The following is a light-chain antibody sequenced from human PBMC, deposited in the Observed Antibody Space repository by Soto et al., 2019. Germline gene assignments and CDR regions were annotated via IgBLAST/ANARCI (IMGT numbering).Light chain of an antibody. J-gene: IGLJ1*01. CDR3: QSYDFGLSAHNYV. Sequence: QSVLTQPPSVSGAPGQRVTISCTGSSSNIGAGYDVHWYQQFPGTAPRLLIYANNNRPSGVPDRVSGSKSGTSASLAITGLQADDEAEYYCQSYDFGLSAHNYVFGTGTKLTVL. V-gene: IGLV1-40*01. CDR1: SSNIGAGYD. CDR2: ANN.